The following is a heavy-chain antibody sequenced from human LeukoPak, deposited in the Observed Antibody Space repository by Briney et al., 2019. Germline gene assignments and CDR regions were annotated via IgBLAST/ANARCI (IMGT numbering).Heavy chain of an antibody. Sequence: GESLKISCKGSGYSFTSHWIGWVRQMPGIGLEWMGFIYPGDSDTRYSPSFQGQVTISVDRSISTAYLQWSSLKASDTAMYYCARGRGVAHIDYWGQGTLVTVSS. CDR2: IYPGDSDT. D-gene: IGHD3-10*01. J-gene: IGHJ4*02. V-gene: IGHV5-51*01. CDR1: GYSFTSHW. CDR3: ARGRGVAHIDY.